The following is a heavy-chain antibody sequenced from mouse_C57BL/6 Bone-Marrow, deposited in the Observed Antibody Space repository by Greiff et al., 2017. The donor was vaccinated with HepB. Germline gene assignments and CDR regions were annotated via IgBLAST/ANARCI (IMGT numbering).Heavy chain of an antibody. Sequence: VQLQQPGAELVKPGASVKLSCKASGYTFTSYWMHWVKQRPGQGLEWIGMIHPNSGSTNYNEKFKSKATLTVDKSSSTAYMQLSSLTSEDSAVYYCARTNDGYYRAWFAYWGQGTLVTVSA. V-gene: IGHV1-64*01. CDR2: IHPNSGST. CDR3: ARTNDGYYRAWFAY. CDR1: GYTFTSYW. J-gene: IGHJ3*01. D-gene: IGHD2-3*01.